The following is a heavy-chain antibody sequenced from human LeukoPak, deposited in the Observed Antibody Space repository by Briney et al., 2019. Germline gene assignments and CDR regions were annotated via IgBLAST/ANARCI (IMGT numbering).Heavy chain of an antibody. Sequence: WVRQPPGKGLEWIGSIYYSGSTYYNPSLKSRVTISVDTSKNQFSLKLSSVTAADTAVYYCARTYYYDSSGYGLDYWGQGTLVTVSS. CDR2: IYYSGST. J-gene: IGHJ4*02. V-gene: IGHV4-39*01. CDR3: ARTYYYDSSGYGLDY. D-gene: IGHD3-22*01.